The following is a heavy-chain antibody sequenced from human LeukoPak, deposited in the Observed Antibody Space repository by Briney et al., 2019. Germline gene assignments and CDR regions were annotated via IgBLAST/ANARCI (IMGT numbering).Heavy chain of an antibody. CDR1: GLPFSDLG. D-gene: IGHD2-21*02. CDR3: AKGPCGGDCYVYFDL. Sequence: GGPQELPCAASGLPFSDLGIQWVRQAPGKGLGWVAVTPYDGTNKYYADSVKGRFTISRDDSKNTLYLHVNSLRAEDTAVYYCAKGPCGGDCYVYFDLWGRGTLVTVSS. CDR2: TPYDGTNK. V-gene: IGHV3-30*18. J-gene: IGHJ2*01.